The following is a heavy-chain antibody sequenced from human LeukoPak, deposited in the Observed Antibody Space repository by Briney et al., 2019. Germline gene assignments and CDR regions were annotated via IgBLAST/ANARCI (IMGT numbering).Heavy chain of an antibody. V-gene: IGHV4-59*12. Sequence: RSSETLSLTCTVSGGSISSYYWSWIRQPPGKGLEWIGYIYYSGSTNYNPSLKSRVTISVDTSKNQFSLKLSSVTAADTAVYYCARTHSIPTSLQFDPWGQGTLVTVSS. J-gene: IGHJ5*02. CDR3: ARTHSIPTSLQFDP. D-gene: IGHD2-2*02. CDR2: IYYSGST. CDR1: GGSISSYY.